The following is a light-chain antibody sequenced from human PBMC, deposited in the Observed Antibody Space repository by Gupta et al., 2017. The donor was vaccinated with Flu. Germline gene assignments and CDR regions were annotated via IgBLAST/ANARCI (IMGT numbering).Light chain of an antibody. CDR3: HQADSLPYT. Sequence: QMPQPPSSVSASVGDRVSITCRASQDVSVWLTWYQQKPGEAPKLLICAASSLQSGVPSRFSGGGSGTDFTLTINSLQAEDFGTYYCHQADSLPYTFGRGTKVEI. CDR2: AAS. J-gene: IGKJ4*01. V-gene: IGKV1D-12*01. CDR1: QDVSVW.